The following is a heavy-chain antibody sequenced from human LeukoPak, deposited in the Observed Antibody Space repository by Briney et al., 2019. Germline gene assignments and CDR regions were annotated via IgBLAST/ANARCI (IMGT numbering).Heavy chain of an antibody. V-gene: IGHV3-30*18. J-gene: IGHJ4*02. Sequence: GGSLRLSCAATGFTFSSYGMHWVRQAPGKGLEWVAVISYDGSNKYYADSVKGRFTISRDNSKNTLYLQMNSLRAEDTAVYYCAKDQGGWGQGTLVTVSS. CDR1: GFTFSSYG. D-gene: IGHD2-15*01. CDR2: ISYDGSNK. CDR3: AKDQGG.